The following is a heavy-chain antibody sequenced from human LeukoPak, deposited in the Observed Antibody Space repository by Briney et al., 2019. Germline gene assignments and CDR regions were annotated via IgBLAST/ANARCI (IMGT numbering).Heavy chain of an antibody. CDR3: ARPQEWELPAQLDY. Sequence: GGSLRLSCAASGFTFSSYAMHWVRQAPGKGLEWVAVISYDRSNKYYADSVKGRFTISRDNSKNTLYLQMNSLRAEDTAVYYCARPQEWELPAQLDYWGQGTLVTVSS. J-gene: IGHJ4*02. V-gene: IGHV3-30-3*01. CDR2: ISYDRSNK. CDR1: GFTFSSYA. D-gene: IGHD1-26*01.